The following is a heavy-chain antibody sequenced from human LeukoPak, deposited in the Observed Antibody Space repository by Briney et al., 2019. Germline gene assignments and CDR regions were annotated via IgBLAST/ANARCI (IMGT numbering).Heavy chain of an antibody. CDR2: INHSGST. V-gene: IGHV4-34*01. CDR1: GGSFSGYY. J-gene: IGHJ2*01. CDR3: ARRLDL. Sequence: PSETLSLTCAVYGGSFSGYYWSWIRQPPGKGLEWTGEINHSGSTNYNPSLKSRVTISVDTSKHQFSLKLSSVTAADTAVYFCARRLDLWGRGTLVTVSS.